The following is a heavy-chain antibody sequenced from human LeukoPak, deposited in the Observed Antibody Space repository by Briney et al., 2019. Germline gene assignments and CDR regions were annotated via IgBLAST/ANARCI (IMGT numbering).Heavy chain of an antibody. Sequence: SETLSLTCTVSGGSISSGDYYWSWIRQPPGKGLEWIGYIYYSGSTYYNPSLKSRVTISVDTSKIQFSLKLSSVTAADTAVYYCASYSGYYGMDVWGQGTTVTVSS. CDR1: GGSISSGDYY. V-gene: IGHV4-30-4*01. CDR2: IYYSGST. CDR3: ASYSGYYGMDV. D-gene: IGHD4-11*01. J-gene: IGHJ6*02.